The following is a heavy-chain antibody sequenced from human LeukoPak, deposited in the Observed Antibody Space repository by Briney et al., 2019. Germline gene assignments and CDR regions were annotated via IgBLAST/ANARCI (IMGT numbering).Heavy chain of an antibody. CDR1: GGTFSSYA. Sequence: ASVKVSCXASGGTFSSYAISWVRQAHGQGLEWMGGIIPIFGTANYAQKFQGRVTITADESTSTAYMELSSLRSEDTAVYYCARDLIAAAGYYFDYWGQGTLVTVSS. V-gene: IGHV1-69*13. CDR3: ARDLIAAAGYYFDY. J-gene: IGHJ4*02. CDR2: IIPIFGTA. D-gene: IGHD6-13*01.